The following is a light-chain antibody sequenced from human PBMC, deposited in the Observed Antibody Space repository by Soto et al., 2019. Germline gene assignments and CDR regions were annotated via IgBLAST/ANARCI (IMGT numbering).Light chain of an antibody. J-gene: IGLJ2*01. CDR1: SGSVSASNY. V-gene: IGLV8-61*01. CDR3: VLYLGSGISV. CDR2: STS. Sequence: QTVVTQEPSFAVSPGGTVTLSCGLSSGSVSASNYPSWYHQTPGQAPRTLIYSTSIRFSGVPDRLSGSILGNKAALTITGAQADDDGDYYCVLYLGSGISVFGGGTKLTVL.